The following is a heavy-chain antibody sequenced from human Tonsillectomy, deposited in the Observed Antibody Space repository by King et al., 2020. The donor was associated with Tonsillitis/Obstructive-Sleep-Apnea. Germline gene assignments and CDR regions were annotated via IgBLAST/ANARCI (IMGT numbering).Heavy chain of an antibody. CDR3: ASDYDYVWGNYHYDAFDI. CDR2: IKEDGSEK. D-gene: IGHD3-16*02. V-gene: IGHV3-7*01. J-gene: IGHJ3*02. CDR1: GFTFSSNW. Sequence: VQLVESGGGLVQPGGSLRLSCAASGFTFSSNWMTWVRQAPGKGLEWVANIKEDGSEKYYVDSVKGRFTISRDNAKNSLYLQMNSLRAEDTAVYSCASDYDYVWGNYHYDAFDIWGQGTMVTVSS.